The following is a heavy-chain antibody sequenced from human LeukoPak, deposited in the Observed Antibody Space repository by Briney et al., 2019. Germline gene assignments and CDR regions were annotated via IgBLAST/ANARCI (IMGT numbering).Heavy chain of an antibody. CDR2: ISYEDGTNK. V-gene: IGHV3-30*18. CDR3: SKERPEEYYGSGSYFDY. D-gene: IGHD3-10*01. J-gene: IGHJ4*02. Sequence: GGSLRLSCAASGFTFSSYWMHWVRQAPGKGLEWVAVISYEDGTNKYYADSVKGRFTISRDNSKHTVFLEMNSLRVEDTAMYFCSKERPEEYYGSGSYFDYWGQGTLVTVSS. CDR1: GFTFSSYW.